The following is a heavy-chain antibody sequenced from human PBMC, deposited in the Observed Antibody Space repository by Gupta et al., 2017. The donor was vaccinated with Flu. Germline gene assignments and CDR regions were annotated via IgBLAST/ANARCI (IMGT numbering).Heavy chain of an antibody. V-gene: IGHV3-74*03. CDR2: ISPDGTT. Sequence: HWVRQAPGKGLVWVSRISPDGTTTYADSVKGRFTISRDIAKNRLYLQMNSLKVDDTAVYYCSRDTTGPNDCWGQGTLVTVSS. D-gene: IGHD1-1*01. CDR3: SRDTTGPNDC. J-gene: IGHJ4*02.